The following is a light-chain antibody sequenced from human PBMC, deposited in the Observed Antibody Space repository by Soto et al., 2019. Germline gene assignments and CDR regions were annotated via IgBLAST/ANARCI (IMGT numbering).Light chain of an antibody. Sequence: IVLTQSPATLSLSPGERATLSCTASQPVTTTYIAWYQQKFGQAPRLLIYGASTRATGTPDRFTGGGFGTDFTLTISRVEPEDFAVYYCQQYDSSFTFGGGTKVEMK. CDR2: GAS. J-gene: IGKJ4*01. CDR1: QPVTTTY. CDR3: QQYDSSFT. V-gene: IGKV3-20*01.